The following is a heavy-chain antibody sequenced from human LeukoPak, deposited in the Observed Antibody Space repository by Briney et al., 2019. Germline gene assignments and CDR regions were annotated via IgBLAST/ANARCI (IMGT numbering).Heavy chain of an antibody. CDR1: GFTFSSYN. D-gene: IGHD6-6*01. J-gene: IGHJ6*03. V-gene: IGHV3-21*01. CDR2: ISSSSSYI. CDR3: AREVSSSIGDYYMDV. Sequence: PGGSLRLSCAASGFTFSSYNMNWVRQAPGKGLEWVSSISSSSSYIYYADSVKGRFTISRDNARNSLYLQMNSLRAEDTAVYYCAREVSSSIGDYYMDVWGKGTTVTVSS.